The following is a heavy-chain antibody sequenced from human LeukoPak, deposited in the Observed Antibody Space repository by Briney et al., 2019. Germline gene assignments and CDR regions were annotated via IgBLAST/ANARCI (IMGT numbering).Heavy chain of an antibody. CDR3: ARVRATFSPHFDN. J-gene: IGHJ4*02. CDR2: INSDGIIT. Sequence: GGSLRLSCAASGLTFSSYWMHWVRQAPGKGLMWVSRINSDGIITNYADSVKRRFTISRDNAKNTLYLQMNSLRAEDTAVYYCARVRATFSPHFDNWGQGTLVTVSS. D-gene: IGHD5-12*01. V-gene: IGHV3-74*01. CDR1: GLTFSSYW.